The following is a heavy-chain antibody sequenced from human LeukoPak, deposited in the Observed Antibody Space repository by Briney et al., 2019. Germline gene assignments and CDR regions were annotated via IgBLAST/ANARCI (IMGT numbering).Heavy chain of an antibody. Sequence: PGGSLRLSCAASGFTFSSYVMSWVRQAPGKGLEWVSSISNSGGSTYYADSVKGRFTISRDNSKNTLYLQMNSLRAEDTAIYYCAKSGGPTSFDLEYWGQGTLVTVSS. CDR1: GFTFSSYV. CDR3: AKSGGPTSFDLEY. V-gene: IGHV3-23*01. CDR2: ISNSGGST. D-gene: IGHD3-16*01. J-gene: IGHJ4*02.